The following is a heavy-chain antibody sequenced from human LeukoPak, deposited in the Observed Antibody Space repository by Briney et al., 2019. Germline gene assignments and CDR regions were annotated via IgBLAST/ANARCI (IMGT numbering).Heavy chain of an antibody. J-gene: IGHJ3*02. D-gene: IGHD3-10*01. CDR1: GFTFSYYG. V-gene: IGHV3-30*02. CDR2: IRYDGSSK. Sequence: GGSLRLSCAASGFTFSYYGIHWVRQAPGKWLEWVAFIRYDGSSKYYADSVKGRFTISRDNSKNTLYLQMNSLRAEDTAVYYCAKGLLWFGELYADHDAFDIWGQGTMVTVSS. CDR3: AKGLLWFGELYADHDAFDI.